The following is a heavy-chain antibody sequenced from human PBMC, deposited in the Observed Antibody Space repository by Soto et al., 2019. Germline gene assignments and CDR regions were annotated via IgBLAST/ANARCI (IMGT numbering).Heavy chain of an antibody. CDR2: IIPIFGTA. D-gene: IGHD2-2*01. CDR3: ARVNKDIVVVPAAIAYGIDV. V-gene: IGHV1-69*01. CDR1: GGTFSSYA. Sequence: QVQLVQSGAEVKKPGSSVKVSCKASGGTFSSYAISWVRQAPGQGLEWMGGIIPIFGTANYAQKFQGRVTITADESTSTAYMELSSLRSEDTAVYYCARVNKDIVVVPAAIAYGIDVWGQGTTVTVSS. J-gene: IGHJ6*02.